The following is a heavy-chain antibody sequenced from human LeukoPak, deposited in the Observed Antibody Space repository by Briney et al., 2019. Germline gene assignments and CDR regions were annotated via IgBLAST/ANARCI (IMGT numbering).Heavy chain of an antibody. CDR2: IIPIFGTA. D-gene: IGHD6-19*01. J-gene: IGHJ6*03. Sequence: SVKVSCKASGGTFSSYAISWVRQAPGQGLEWMGGIIPIFGTANYAQKFQGRVTITTDESTSTAYMELSSLRSEDTAVYYCARAEGGQWPTGYYYYMDVWGKGTTVTVSS. CDR1: GGTFSSYA. V-gene: IGHV1-69*05. CDR3: ARAEGGQWPTGYYYYMDV.